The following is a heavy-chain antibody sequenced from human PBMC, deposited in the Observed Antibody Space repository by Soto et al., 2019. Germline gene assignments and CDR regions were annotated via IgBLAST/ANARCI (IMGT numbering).Heavy chain of an antibody. CDR2: LLRPGRST. D-gene: IGHD3-10*01. Sequence: GGSLRLSCAASGFMFSDYAMTWARQAPGKELEWVPGLLRPGRSTYYADSVKGRFTISGDTSANTVYLQMDSLRAEDTAVYYCARDGGGFGELLLNSYDAFDLWGQGNLVTVSS. CDR3: ARDGGGFGELLLNSYDAFDL. J-gene: IGHJ3*01. V-gene: IGHV3-23*01. CDR1: GFMFSDYA.